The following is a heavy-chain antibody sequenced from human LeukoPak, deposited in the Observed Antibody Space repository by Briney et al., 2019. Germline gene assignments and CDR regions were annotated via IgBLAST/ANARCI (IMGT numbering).Heavy chain of an antibody. V-gene: IGHV1-24*01. D-gene: IGHD3-3*01. CDR3: AAITIFGVVAGLYFDY. Sequence: ASVEVSCKVSGYTLTELSMHWVRQAPGKGLEWMGGFDPEDGETIYAQKFQGRVTMTEDTSTDTAYMELSSLRSEDTAVYYCAAITIFGVVAGLYFDYWGQGTLVTVSS. J-gene: IGHJ4*02. CDR2: FDPEDGET. CDR1: GYTLTELS.